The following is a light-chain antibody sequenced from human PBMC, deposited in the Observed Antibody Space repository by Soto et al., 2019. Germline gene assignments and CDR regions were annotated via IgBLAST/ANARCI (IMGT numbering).Light chain of an antibody. CDR3: CSYAGSYNVV. V-gene: IGLV2-11*01. Sequence: QSALTQPRSVSGSPGQSVTISCTGTSNDVGGYTYVSWYQQHPGKAPKLLMSNVNKRPSGVPDRFSGSKSGNTASLTISGLQAEDEAYYHCCSYAGSYNVVFGGGTQLTVL. CDR2: NVN. J-gene: IGLJ2*01. CDR1: SNDVGGYTY.